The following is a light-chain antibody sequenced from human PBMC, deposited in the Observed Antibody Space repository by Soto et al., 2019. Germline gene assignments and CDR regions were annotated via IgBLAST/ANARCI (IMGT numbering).Light chain of an antibody. Sequence: QSVLTQPASVSGSPGQSITISCTGTSSDVGSYNLVSWYQQHPGKAPKLMIYEVSKRPSGVSNRFSGSKSGNTASLTISGLQAEDEADYYCCSYAASFFGTGTKVTVL. CDR1: SSDVGSYNL. CDR3: CSYAASF. CDR2: EVS. V-gene: IGLV2-23*02. J-gene: IGLJ1*01.